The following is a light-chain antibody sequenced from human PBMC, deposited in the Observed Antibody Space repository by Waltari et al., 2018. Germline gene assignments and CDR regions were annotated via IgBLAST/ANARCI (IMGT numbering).Light chain of an antibody. CDR3: HSRDASGVGGS. V-gene: IGLV3-19*01. CDR1: SLRSYY. Sequence: SSELTQDPAVSVAMGQPVRITCQGDSLRSYYESWYQQRPGQAPRLFMYDKNNRPSGVPDRFSGSSSHNTASLTITGAQAEDEASYYCHSRDASGVGGSFGGGTKLTVL. CDR2: DKN. J-gene: IGLJ2*01.